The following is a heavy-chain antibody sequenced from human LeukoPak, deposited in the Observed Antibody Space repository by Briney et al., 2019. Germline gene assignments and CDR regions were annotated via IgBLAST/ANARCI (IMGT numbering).Heavy chain of an antibody. V-gene: IGHV3-23*01. J-gene: IGHJ4*02. CDR1: GFTFTGYA. Sequence: GGSLRLSCAASGFTFTGYAMSWVRQAPGKGLEWVSDINDNGGSTFYADSVKGRFTISRDNSMNTLYMQMNSLRADDTALYYCAKKLGRSPGDFFDYWGQRSLVTVSS. D-gene: IGHD3-10*01. CDR3: AKKLGRSPGDFFDY. CDR2: INDNGGST.